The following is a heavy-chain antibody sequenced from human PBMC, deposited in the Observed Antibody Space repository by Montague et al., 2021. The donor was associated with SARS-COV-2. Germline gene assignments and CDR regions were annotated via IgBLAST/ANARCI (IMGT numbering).Heavy chain of an antibody. D-gene: IGHD3-3*01. CDR3: ARQKMGWVTCFGVVMHDRWGDP. CDR2: IYYSGST. V-gene: IGHV4-39*01. Sequence: SETLSLTCTVSGGSISSSSYYWGWIRQPPGKGLEWIGNIYYSGSTYYNPSLKSRVTISVDTSKNQFSLKLSSVTAADTAVYYCARQKMGWVTCFGVVMHDRWGDPGGQGTRGTGSS. CDR1: GGSISSSSYY. J-gene: IGHJ5*02.